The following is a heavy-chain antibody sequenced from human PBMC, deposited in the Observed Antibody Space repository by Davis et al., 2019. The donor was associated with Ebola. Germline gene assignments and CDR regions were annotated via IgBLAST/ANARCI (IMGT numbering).Heavy chain of an antibody. D-gene: IGHD4-17*01. V-gene: IGHV1-18*04. J-gene: IGHJ6*04. CDR1: GDSLTNYG. CDR3: ARDWVGATVTPYYYYGMDV. CDR2: ISAYNGNT. Sequence: AASVKVSCKASGDSLTNYGITWVRQAPGQGLEWMGWISAYNGNTNYAQKVQGRVTMTTDTSTGTAYLELSSLRSEDTAVYYCARDWVGATVTPYYYYGMDVWGKGTTVTVSS.